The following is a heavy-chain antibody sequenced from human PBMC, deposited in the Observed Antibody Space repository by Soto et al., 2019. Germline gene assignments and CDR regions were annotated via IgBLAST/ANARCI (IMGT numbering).Heavy chain of an antibody. V-gene: IGHV3-23*01. Sequence: EVQLLESGGGLVQRGGSLRLSCAASGFTFSSYAMSWVRQAPGKGLEWVSAMSGSGGSTYYADSVKGRFNIARDNSKSTLYLPMNSLRAEDTAVYYCAKSQGFGRWGQGTLVTGSS. J-gene: IGHJ4*02. CDR2: MSGSGGST. CDR3: AKSQGFGR. CDR1: GFTFSSYA. D-gene: IGHD3-16*01.